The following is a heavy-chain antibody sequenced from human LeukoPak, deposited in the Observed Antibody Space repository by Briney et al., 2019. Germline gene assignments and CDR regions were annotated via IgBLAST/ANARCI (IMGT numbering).Heavy chain of an antibody. CDR2: ISYDGSNK. CDR3: AKDRPIAVAASGRKYFDY. CDR1: GFTFSSYG. D-gene: IGHD6-19*01. J-gene: IGHJ4*02. V-gene: IGHV3-30*18. Sequence: PGGSLRLSCAASGFTFSSYGMHWVRQAPGKGLEWVAVISYDGSNKYYADSVKGRFTISRDNSKNTLYLQMNSLRAEDTAVYYCAKDRPIAVAASGRKYFDYWGQGTLVTVSS.